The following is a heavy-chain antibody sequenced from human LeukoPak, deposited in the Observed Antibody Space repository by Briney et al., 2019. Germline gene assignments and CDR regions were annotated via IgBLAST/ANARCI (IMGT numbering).Heavy chain of an antibody. CDR1: GGSISGHH. J-gene: IGHJ3*02. CDR3: ARLLRPGGRKGDAFDI. V-gene: IGHV4-59*08. CDR2: FYDSGDF. D-gene: IGHD1-26*01. Sequence: SQTLSLSCTVSGGSISGHHWTWIRQPPGTGLEWIGYFYDSGDFNYNPSLKSRFTIWMDMSNNQFSLTMSSVTAVDTAMYYCARLLRPGGRKGDAFDIWGQGTLVTVSS.